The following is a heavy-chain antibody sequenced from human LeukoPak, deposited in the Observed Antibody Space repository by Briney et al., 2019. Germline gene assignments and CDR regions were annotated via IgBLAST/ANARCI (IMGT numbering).Heavy chain of an antibody. CDR3: ARIYYYYYYMDV. J-gene: IGHJ6*03. V-gene: IGHV4-39*07. CDR1: GGSISSSSYY. Sequence: PSETLSLTCTVSGGSISSSSYYWGWIRQPPGKGLEWIGIIYYSGSTYYNPSLKSRVTISVDTSKNQFSLKLSSVTAADTAIYYCARIYYYYYYMDVWGKGTTVTVSS. CDR2: IYYSGST.